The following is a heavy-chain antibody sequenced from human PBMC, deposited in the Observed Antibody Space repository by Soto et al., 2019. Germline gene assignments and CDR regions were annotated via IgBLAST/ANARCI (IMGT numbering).Heavy chain of an antibody. CDR3: AKSDYVWGRISSYYFDY. CDR1: GFIFGNYA. D-gene: IGHD3-16*01. Sequence: EVQLLESGGASVQPGGSLRLSCAASGFIFGNYAMTWVRQAPGKGLEWVSAVTGSGGSTYYADSVKGRFSISRDNSKNTMHLQMNALRAEDTAVYYCAKSDYVWGRISSYYFDYWGQGTLVTVSS. CDR2: VTGSGGST. J-gene: IGHJ4*02. V-gene: IGHV3-23*01.